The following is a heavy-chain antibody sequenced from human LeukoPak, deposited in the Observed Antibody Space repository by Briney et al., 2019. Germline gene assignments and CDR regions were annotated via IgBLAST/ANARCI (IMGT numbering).Heavy chain of an antibody. CDR2: ISAYNGNT. V-gene: IGHV1-18*01. D-gene: IGHD3-10*01. Sequence: ASVKVSCKASGYTFTSYGISWVRQAPGQGLEWMGWISAYNGNTNYAQKLQGRVTMTTDTSTSTAYMELRSLRSDDTAVYYCARDGMRTGSGVISYWGQGTLVTVSS. CDR3: ARDGMRTGSGVISY. J-gene: IGHJ4*02. CDR1: GYTFTSYG.